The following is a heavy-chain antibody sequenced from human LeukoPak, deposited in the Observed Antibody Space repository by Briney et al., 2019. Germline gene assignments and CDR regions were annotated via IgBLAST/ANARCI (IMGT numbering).Heavy chain of an antibody. CDR3: ARSHYDFWSGYYGNHFDY. J-gene: IGHJ4*02. Sequence: GASVKVSCQVSGHTLSELFIHWVRQAPGQGLEWMGWINPNSGGTNYAQKFQGRVTMTRDTSISTAYMELSRLRSDDTAVYYCARSHYDFWSGYYGNHFDYWGQGTLVTVSS. D-gene: IGHD3-3*01. V-gene: IGHV1-2*02. CDR1: GHTLSELF. CDR2: INPNSGGT.